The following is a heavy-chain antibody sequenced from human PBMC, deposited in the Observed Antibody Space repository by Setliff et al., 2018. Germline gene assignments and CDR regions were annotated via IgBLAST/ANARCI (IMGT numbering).Heavy chain of an antibody. Sequence: GGSLRLSCAASGFTFSNYWMHWVRQAPGKGLVWVSRISGDGTTTHYVDSVKGRFTISRDNAKNTPYLQMNDLRAEDTAVYFCVRLLDSDYWGQGTLVTVSS. D-gene: IGHD3-10*01. J-gene: IGHJ4*02. CDR3: VRLLDSDY. CDR1: GFTFSNYW. CDR2: ISGDGTTT. V-gene: IGHV3-74*01.